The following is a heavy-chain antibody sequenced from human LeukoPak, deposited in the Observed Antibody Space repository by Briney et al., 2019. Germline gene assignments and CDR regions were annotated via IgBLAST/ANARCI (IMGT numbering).Heavy chain of an antibody. Sequence: GGSLRLSCAASGFTFSGSAMHWVRQASGKGLEWVGRIRSKANSYATAYAASVKGRFTISRDDSKNTAYLQMNSLKTEDTAVYYCTRHFDAVVVAATPEFDYWGQGTLVTVSS. CDR3: TRHFDAVVVAATPEFDY. D-gene: IGHD2-15*01. CDR1: GFTFSGSA. CDR2: IRSKANSYAT. J-gene: IGHJ4*02. V-gene: IGHV3-73*01.